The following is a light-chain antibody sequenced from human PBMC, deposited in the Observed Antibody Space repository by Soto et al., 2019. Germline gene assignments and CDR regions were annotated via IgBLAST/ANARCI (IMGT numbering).Light chain of an antibody. CDR2: GNS. V-gene: IGLV1-40*01. CDR1: SSNIGAGYD. CDR3: QSYDSSLRV. J-gene: IGLJ1*01. Sequence: VLTQPPSVSGAPGQRVTISCTGSSSNIGAGYDVHWYQQLPGTAPKLLIYGNSNRPSGVPDRFSGSKSGTSASLAITGLQAEDEADYYCQSYDSSLRVFGTGTKVTVL.